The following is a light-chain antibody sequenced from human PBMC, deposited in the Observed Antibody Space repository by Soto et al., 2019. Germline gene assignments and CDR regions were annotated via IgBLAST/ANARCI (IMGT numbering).Light chain of an antibody. V-gene: IGLV7-46*01. Sequence: QTVVTQEPSLTVSPGGTVTLTCGSSTGAVTSVHHPYWLQQKPGQAPRALIYHTTNTLSWTLARFSGSLLGGKAALTLSGAQPEDEALYYCMLTYSGPWVFGGGTQLTVL. CDR1: TGAVTSVHH. J-gene: IGLJ3*02. CDR2: HTT. CDR3: MLTYSGPWV.